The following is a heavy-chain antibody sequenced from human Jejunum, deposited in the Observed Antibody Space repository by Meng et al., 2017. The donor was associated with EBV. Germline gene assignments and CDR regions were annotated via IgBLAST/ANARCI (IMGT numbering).Heavy chain of an antibody. V-gene: IGHV4-4*02. CDR1: GGSINNKNW. J-gene: IGHJ4*02. Sequence: QWERAGSGPGMVQPSGTLSLTCTVSGGSINNKNWWHWVRQAPGKGLEWIGEIDHTGTTHYNPSLKSRVTISLGTSMNQFSLELTSPTPADTAVYYCARDSQYLARGYFDYWGQGALVTVSS. CDR2: IDHTGTT. CDR3: ARDSQYLARGYFDY. D-gene: IGHD2/OR15-2a*01.